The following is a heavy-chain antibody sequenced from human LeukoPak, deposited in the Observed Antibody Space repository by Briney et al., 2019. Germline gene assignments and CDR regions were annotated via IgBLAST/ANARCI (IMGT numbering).Heavy chain of an antibody. CDR1: GGSISSGGYS. CDR3: ARDRVSGAFDI. D-gene: IGHD6-6*01. Sequence: PSETLSLTCTVSGGSISSGGYSWSWIRQHPGKGLEWIGYIYYSGSTYYNPSLKSRVTISVDTSKNQSSLKLSSVTAADTAVYYCARDRVSGAFDIWGQGTMVTVSS. J-gene: IGHJ3*02. V-gene: IGHV4-31*03. CDR2: IYYSGST.